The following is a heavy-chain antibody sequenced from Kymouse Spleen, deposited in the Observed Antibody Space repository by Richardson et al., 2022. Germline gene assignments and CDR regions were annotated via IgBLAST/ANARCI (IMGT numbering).Heavy chain of an antibody. D-gene: IGHD3-10*01. CDR2: INHSGST. Sequence: QVQLQQWGAGLLKPSETLSLTCAVYGGSFSGYYWSWIRQPPGKGLEWIGEINHSGSTNYNPSLKSRVTISVDTSKNQFSLKLSSVTAADTAVYYCAREGAMVRGDSYNWFDPWGQGTLVTVSS. CDR3: AREGAMVRGDSYNWFDP. J-gene: IGHJ5*02. V-gene: IGHV4-34*01. CDR1: GGSFSGYY.